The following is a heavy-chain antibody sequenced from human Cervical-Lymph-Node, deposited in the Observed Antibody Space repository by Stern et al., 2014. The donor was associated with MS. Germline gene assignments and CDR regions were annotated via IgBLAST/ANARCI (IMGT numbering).Heavy chain of an antibody. CDR2: ISADSGTT. J-gene: IGHJ4*02. V-gene: IGHV1-18*01. CDR3: ARDKMHAFDY. CDR1: GYTFTSYG. D-gene: IGHD2-8*01. Sequence: MQLVESGTEVKKPGASLIVSCKASGYTFTSYGISWVRQAPGQGLEWVGWISADSGTTRYAQNLRDRITLTRDTSTGTVYMELRTLRSEDTAVYYCARDKMHAFDYWGQGTQVSVSS.